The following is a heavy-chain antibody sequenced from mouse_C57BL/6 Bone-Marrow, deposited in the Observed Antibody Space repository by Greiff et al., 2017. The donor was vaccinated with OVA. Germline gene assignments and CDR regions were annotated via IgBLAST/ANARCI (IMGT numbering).Heavy chain of an antibody. CDR2: IYPGNSDT. CDR3: TTFYYGNYDRFAY. V-gene: IGHV1-5*01. Sequence: VQLQQSGTVLARPGASVKMSCKTSGYTFTSYWMHWVKQRPGQGLEWIGAIYPGNSDTSYNQKFKGKAKLTAVTSASTAYMELSSLTNEDSAVYYCTTFYYGNYDRFAYWGQGTLVTVSA. J-gene: IGHJ3*01. D-gene: IGHD2-1*01. CDR1: GYTFTSYW.